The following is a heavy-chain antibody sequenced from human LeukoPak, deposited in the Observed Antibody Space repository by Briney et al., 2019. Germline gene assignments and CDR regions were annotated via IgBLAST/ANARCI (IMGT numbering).Heavy chain of an antibody. Sequence: PGGSLRLSCAASGFTFSSYSMDWVRQAPGKGLEWVSSISSSSSYIYYAGSVKGRFTISRDNAKNSLYLQMNSLRAEDTAVYYCAREKYSGSYGAFDIWGQGTMVTVSS. CDR1: GFTFSSYS. D-gene: IGHD1-26*01. CDR3: AREKYSGSYGAFDI. V-gene: IGHV3-21*01. CDR2: ISSSSSYI. J-gene: IGHJ3*02.